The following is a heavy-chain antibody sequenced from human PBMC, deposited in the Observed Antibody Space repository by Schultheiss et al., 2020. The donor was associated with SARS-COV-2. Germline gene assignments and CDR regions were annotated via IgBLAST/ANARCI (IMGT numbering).Heavy chain of an antibody. CDR3: AKSTAEAGLQSFDS. CDR1: GFTFSNAW. J-gene: IGHJ4*02. V-gene: IGHV3-7*05. D-gene: IGHD6-13*01. CDR2: IKQDGSEK. Sequence: GGSLRLSCAASGFTFSNAWMSWVRQAPGKGLEWVANIKQDGSEKYYVDSVKGRFTISRDNAKNSLYLQMNSLRGDDTAVYYCAKSTAEAGLQSFDSWGQGNPVTVSS.